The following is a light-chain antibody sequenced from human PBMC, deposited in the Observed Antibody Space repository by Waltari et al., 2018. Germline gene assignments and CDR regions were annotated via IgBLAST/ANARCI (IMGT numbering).Light chain of an antibody. V-gene: IGKV4-1*01. CDR1: QSLLYSANNQNY. CDR2: WAS. J-gene: IGKJ2*01. CDR3: QQYYGTPYT. Sequence: DIVMTPSPDALAVSLGERATINCRSSQSLLYSANNQNYLGCYQQKPGQPPKLLIYWASNRESGVPDRFSGGGSGTDFTLTISSLQAEDVAVYYCQQYYGTPYTFGQGTKLEIK.